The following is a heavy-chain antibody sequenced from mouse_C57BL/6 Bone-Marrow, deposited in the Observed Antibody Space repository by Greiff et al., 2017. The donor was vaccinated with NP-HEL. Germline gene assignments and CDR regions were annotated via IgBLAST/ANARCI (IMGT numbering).Heavy chain of an antibody. CDR2: ISNGGGST. CDR3: ARLYDYDSDWYFDV. D-gene: IGHD2-4*01. V-gene: IGHV5-12*01. Sequence: EVTLVESGGGSVQPGGSLKLSCAASGFTFSDYYMYWVRQTPEKRLEWVAYISNGGGSTYLPDTVTGRFTISRDNAKNTLYLQMSRLKSEDTAMYYCARLYDYDSDWYFDVWGTGTTVTVSS. J-gene: IGHJ1*03. CDR1: GFTFSDYY.